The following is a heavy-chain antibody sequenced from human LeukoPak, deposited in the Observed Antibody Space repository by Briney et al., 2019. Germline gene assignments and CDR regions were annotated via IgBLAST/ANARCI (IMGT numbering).Heavy chain of an antibody. D-gene: IGHD4-23*01. J-gene: IGHJ5*02. CDR3: ARDPGWGTTVEVNWFDP. CDR2: IIPIFGTA. CDR1: GGTFSSYA. Sequence: SVKVSCKASGGTFSSYAISWGRQAPGQGLEWMGGIIPIFGTANYAQKFQGRVTITADESTSTAYMELSSLRSEDTAVYYCARDPGWGTTVEVNWFDPWGQGTLVTVSS. V-gene: IGHV1-69*01.